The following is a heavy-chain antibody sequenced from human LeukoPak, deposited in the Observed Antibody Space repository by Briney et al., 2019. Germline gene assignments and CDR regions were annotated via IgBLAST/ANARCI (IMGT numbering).Heavy chain of an antibody. CDR3: AKVDDSMHIDY. V-gene: IGHV3-66*01. D-gene: IGHD3-22*01. J-gene: IGHJ4*02. Sequence: PGGSLRLSCAASGFTVISNYMNWVRLAPGKGLEWVSLIYTSGDTYYADSVKGRFTISRDNSRNTIYLQMNSLRAEDTAVYYCAKVDDSMHIDYWGQGTLVTVSS. CDR1: GFTVISNY. CDR2: IYTSGDT.